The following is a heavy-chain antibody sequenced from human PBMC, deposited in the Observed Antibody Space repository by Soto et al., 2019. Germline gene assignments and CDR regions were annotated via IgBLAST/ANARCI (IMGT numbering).Heavy chain of an antibody. Sequence: ASVKVSCKASGYTFTSYDISRVRQATGQGLEWMGWMNPNSGNTGYAQKFQGRVTMTRNTSTSTVYMELSSLRSEDTAVYYCARVYCSGGSCYSIDSWGQGTLVTVSS. CDR1: GYTFTSYD. D-gene: IGHD2-15*01. CDR2: MNPNSGNT. J-gene: IGHJ4*02. V-gene: IGHV1-8*01. CDR3: ARVYCSGGSCYSIDS.